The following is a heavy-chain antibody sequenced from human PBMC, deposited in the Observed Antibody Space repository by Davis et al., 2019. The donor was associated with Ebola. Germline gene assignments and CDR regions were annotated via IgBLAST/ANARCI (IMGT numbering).Heavy chain of an antibody. CDR1: GFTFNTYW. V-gene: IGHV3-7*01. CDR2: INDAGTEK. CDR3: ARDPRTMIVVPDAFDI. J-gene: IGHJ3*02. D-gene: IGHD3-22*01. Sequence: GESLKISCAASGFTFNTYWMTWVRQAPGKGLEWVANINDAGTEKHYVDSVKGRFTISRDNAKNSLYLQMNSLRAEDTAVYYCARDPRTMIVVPDAFDIWGQGTMVTVSS.